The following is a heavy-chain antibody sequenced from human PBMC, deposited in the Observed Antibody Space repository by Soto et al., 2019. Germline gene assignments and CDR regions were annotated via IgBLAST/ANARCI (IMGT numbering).Heavy chain of an antibody. CDR2: INPNSGST. CDR3: ARRAYSSGWYVDY. CDR1: GYTFTSYG. Sequence: GASVKVSCKASGYTFTSYGISWVRQAPGQGLEWMGWINPNSGSTNYAQKFQGRVTMTRDTSISTAYMELSRLRSDDTAVYYCARRAYSSGWYVDYWGQGTLVTVSS. D-gene: IGHD6-19*01. J-gene: IGHJ4*02. V-gene: IGHV1-2*02.